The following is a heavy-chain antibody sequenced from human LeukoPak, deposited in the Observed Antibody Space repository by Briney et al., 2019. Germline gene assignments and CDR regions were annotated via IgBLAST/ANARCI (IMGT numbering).Heavy chain of an antibody. CDR3: ARDLGYCSSTSCYRYYYYYMDV. D-gene: IGHD2-2*02. Sequence: SETLSLTCTVSGGSISSYYWSWIRQPAGKGLEWIGSIYTSGSTNYNPSLKSRVTMSVDTSKNQFSLKLSSVTAADTAVYYCARDLGYCSSTSCYRYYYYYMDVWGKGTTVTVSS. V-gene: IGHV4-4*07. J-gene: IGHJ6*03. CDR1: GGSISSYY. CDR2: IYTSGST.